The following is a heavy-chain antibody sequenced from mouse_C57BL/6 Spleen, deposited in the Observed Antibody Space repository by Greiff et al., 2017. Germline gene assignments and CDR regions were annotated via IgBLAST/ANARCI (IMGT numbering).Heavy chain of an antibody. V-gene: IGHV1-69*01. CDR2: IDPSDSYT. Sequence: VQLQQPGAELVMPGASVKLSCKASGYTFTSYWMHWVKQRPGQGLEWIGEIDPSDSYTNYNQKFKGKSTLTVDKSSSTAYMQLSSLTSEDSAVYYCARYYYGLYYFDYWGQGTTLTVSS. J-gene: IGHJ2*01. CDR1: GYTFTSYW. CDR3: ARYYYGLYYFDY. D-gene: IGHD1-1*01.